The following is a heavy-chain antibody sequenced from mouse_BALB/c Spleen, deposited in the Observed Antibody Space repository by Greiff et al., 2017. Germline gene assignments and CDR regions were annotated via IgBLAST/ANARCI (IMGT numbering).Heavy chain of an antibody. CDR1: GFTFSSYA. CDR3: ARDTTATGAMDY. V-gene: IGHV5-6-5*01. Sequence: EVKVEESGGGLVKPGGSLKLSCAASGFTFSSYAMSWVRQTPEKRLEWVASISSGGSTYYPDSVKGRFTISRDNARNILYLQMSSLRSEDTAMYYCARDTTATGAMDYWGQGTSVTVSS. J-gene: IGHJ4*01. CDR2: ISSGGST. D-gene: IGHD1-2*01.